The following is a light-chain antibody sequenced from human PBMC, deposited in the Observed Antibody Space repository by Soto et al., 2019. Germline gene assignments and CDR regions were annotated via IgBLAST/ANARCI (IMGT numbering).Light chain of an antibody. J-gene: IGKJ2*01. CDR2: DAS. Sequence: DIQMTQSPSTLSASVGDRVTITCRASQSISSWLAWYQQKPEKAPKLLIYDASSLESGVPSRFSGSGSGTAFTLTISSLQPDDFATYYCQQYNSYLYTFGQGTKLEIK. V-gene: IGKV1-5*01. CDR1: QSISSW. CDR3: QQYNSYLYT.